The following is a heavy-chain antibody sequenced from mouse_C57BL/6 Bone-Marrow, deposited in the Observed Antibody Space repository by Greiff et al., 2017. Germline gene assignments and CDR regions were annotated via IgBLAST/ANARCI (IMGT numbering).Heavy chain of an antibody. Sequence: QVQLQQPGAELVKPGASVKMSCKASGYTFTSYWITWLKQRPGQGLEWIGDIYPGSGSTNYNEKFKSKATLSVATSSSTAYMQLSSLTSEESAVYYCASPYYSNYWYFDVWGTGTTVTVSS. CDR2: IYPGSGST. D-gene: IGHD2-5*01. J-gene: IGHJ1*03. CDR1: GYTFTSYW. CDR3: ASPYYSNYWYFDV. V-gene: IGHV1-55*01.